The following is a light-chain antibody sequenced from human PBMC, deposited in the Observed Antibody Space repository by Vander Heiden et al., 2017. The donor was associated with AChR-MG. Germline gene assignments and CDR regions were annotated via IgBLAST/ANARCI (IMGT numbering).Light chain of an antibody. CDR2: EVT. Sequence: QSALTQPASVSGSPGQSITISCTGTTNDIGTYNFVSWYQQYPGKVPNLLIYEVTNRPSGVSNRFSGSKSGITASLTISGLQVEDESDYYCASYTSGTTVVFGGGTRLTVL. J-gene: IGLJ3*02. CDR3: ASYTSGTTVV. V-gene: IGLV2-14*01. CDR1: TNDIGTYNF.